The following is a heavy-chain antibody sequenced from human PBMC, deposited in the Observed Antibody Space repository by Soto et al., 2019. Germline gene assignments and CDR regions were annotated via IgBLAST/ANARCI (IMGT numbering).Heavy chain of an antibody. CDR1: GGSFSGYY. D-gene: IGHD2-2*01. CDR2: INHSGST. V-gene: IGHV4-34*01. CDR3: ARGWVDCSSTSCYSWYYYYYYGMDV. Sequence: SETLSLTCAVYGGSFSGYYWSWIRQPPGKXLEWIGEINHSGSTNYNPSLKSRVTISVDTSKNQFSLKLSSVTAADTAVYYCARGWVDCSSTSCYSWYYYYYYGMDVWGQGTTVTVSS. J-gene: IGHJ6*02.